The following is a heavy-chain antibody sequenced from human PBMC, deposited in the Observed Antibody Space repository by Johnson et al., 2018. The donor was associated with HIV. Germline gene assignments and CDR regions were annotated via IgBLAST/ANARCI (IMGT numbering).Heavy chain of an antibody. V-gene: IGHV3-30-3*01. CDR1: GFTFDDYA. CDR2: ISYDGNNK. Sequence: QVQLVESGGGLVQPGRSLKLSCAASGFTFDDYAMHWVRQAPGKGLEWVAVISYDGNNKYYTDSVKGRFTISRYNSKSTLYLQMNSLGPEDTAVFYCARVTSSVTTAKYGAFDIWGQGTMVTVSS. D-gene: IGHD4-17*01. CDR3: ARVTSSVTTAKYGAFDI. J-gene: IGHJ3*02.